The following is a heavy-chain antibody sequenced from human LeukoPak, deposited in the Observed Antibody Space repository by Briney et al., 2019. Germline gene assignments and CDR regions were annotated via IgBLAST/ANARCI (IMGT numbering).Heavy chain of an antibody. CDR2: LDPEDGET. D-gene: IGHD1-14*01. CDR3: ATLGGRPGLDV. CDR1: GYTLTELS. V-gene: IGHV1-24*01. J-gene: IGHJ6*02. Sequence: ASVKVSCKVSGYTLTELSMHWVRQPPGKGLEWMGGLDPEDGETIYAQKFQGRVTMTEDTSTDAAYMELSSLRSEDTAVYYCATLGGRPGLDVWGQGTTVTVSS.